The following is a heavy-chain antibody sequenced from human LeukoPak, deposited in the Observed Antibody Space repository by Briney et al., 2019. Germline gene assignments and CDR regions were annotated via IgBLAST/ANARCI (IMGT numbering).Heavy chain of an antibody. D-gene: IGHD3-22*01. Sequence: PGGSLRLSCAASGFTFSNYWMSWVRQAPGKGLEWVANVKQDGSEKYYVDSVKGRFTISRDNAKNSLYLQMNGLRAEDTAVHYCAREFPAYYDSRGFDYWGQGTLVTVSS. CDR1: GFTFSNYW. CDR2: VKQDGSEK. V-gene: IGHV3-7*01. J-gene: IGHJ4*02. CDR3: AREFPAYYDSRGFDY.